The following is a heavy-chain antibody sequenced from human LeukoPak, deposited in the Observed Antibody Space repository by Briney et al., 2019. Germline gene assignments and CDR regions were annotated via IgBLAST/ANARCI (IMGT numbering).Heavy chain of an antibody. D-gene: IGHD3-22*01. CDR1: GFTFSSYA. J-gene: IGHJ4*02. Sequence: GGSLRLSCAASGFTFSSYAMHWVRQAPGKGLEWVANIKQDGSEKYYVDSVKGRFTISRDNAKNSLYLQMNSLRAEDTAVYYCASWVRDYYDSRGPIDYWGQGTLVTVSS. V-gene: IGHV3-7*01. CDR3: ASWVRDYYDSRGPIDY. CDR2: IKQDGSEK.